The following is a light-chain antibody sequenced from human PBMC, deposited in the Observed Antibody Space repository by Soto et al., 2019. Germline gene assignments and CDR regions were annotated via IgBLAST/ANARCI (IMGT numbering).Light chain of an antibody. J-gene: IGKJ5*01. CDR1: QSLVYSDGDTY. CDR3: MQNTHWPIT. Sequence: VMMAQSPLSLPVTLGQPASISRGASQSLVYSDGDTYLSWFQQRPGQSPRRLLSQVSNRDSGVPDRFSGSGSGTDFTLKISSVEADDVAVYYCMQNTHWPITFGQGTRLE. V-gene: IGKV2-30*01. CDR2: QVS.